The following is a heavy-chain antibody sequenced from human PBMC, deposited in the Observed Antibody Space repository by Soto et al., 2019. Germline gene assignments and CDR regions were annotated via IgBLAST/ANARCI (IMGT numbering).Heavy chain of an antibody. J-gene: IGHJ6*02. CDR1: GFTFSRYG. V-gene: IGHV3-33*01. D-gene: IGHD2-2*01. Sequence: PGGSLRLSCAASGFTFSRYGMHWVRQAPGKGLEWVAVIWYDGSNKYYADSVKGRFTISRDSSKNTLYLQMNSLRAEDTAVYYCARDQLIVVVPAAIPYYYGMDVWGQGTTVTVSS. CDR2: IWYDGSNK. CDR3: ARDQLIVVVPAAIPYYYGMDV.